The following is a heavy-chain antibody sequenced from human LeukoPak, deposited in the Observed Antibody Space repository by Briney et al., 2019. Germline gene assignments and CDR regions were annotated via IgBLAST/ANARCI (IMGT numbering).Heavy chain of an antibody. CDR1: GYTFTSYY. V-gene: IGHV1-46*01. D-gene: IGHD5-24*01. CDR3: ARDVEMATMGVDY. Sequence: ASVKVSCKASGYTFTSYYIHWVRQAPGQGLEWMGIINPSGGSTSYAQKFQGRVTMTRDMSTSTVYMELSSLRSEDTAVYYCARDVEMATMGVDYWGQGTLVTVSS. CDR2: INPSGGST. J-gene: IGHJ4*02.